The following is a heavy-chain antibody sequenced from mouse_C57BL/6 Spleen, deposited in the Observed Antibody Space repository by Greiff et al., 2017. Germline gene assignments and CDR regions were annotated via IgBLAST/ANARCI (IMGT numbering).Heavy chain of an antibody. J-gene: IGHJ4*01. CDR2: ISSGSSTI. CDR1: GFTFSDYG. CDR3: ARGGNYAMDY. V-gene: IGHV5-17*01. Sequence: EVQLVESGGGLAKPGGSLKLSCAASGFTFSDYGMHWVRQAPEKGLEWVAYISSGSSTIYYADTVKGRFTISRDNAKNTLFLQMTSLRSADTAMYYCARGGNYAMDYWGQGTSVTVSS.